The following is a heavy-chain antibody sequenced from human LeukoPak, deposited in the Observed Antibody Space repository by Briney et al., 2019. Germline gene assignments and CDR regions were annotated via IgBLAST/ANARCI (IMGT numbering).Heavy chain of an antibody. J-gene: IGHJ6*02. CDR3: ARDLGGNYDFWSGYYPNYYYYYGMDV. V-gene: IGHV3-30-3*01. CDR2: ISYDGSNK. CDR1: GFTFSSYA. D-gene: IGHD3-3*01. Sequence: PGGSLRLSCAAPGFTFSSYAMHWVRQAPGKGLEWVAVISYDGSNKYYADSVKGRFTIPRDNSKNTLYLQMNSLRAEDTAVYYCARDLGGNYDFWSGYYPNYYYYYGMDVWGQGTTVTVSS.